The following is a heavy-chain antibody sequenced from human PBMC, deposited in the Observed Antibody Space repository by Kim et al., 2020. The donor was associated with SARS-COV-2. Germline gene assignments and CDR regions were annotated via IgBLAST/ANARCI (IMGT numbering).Heavy chain of an antibody. CDR3: ARDGVGYGDYNYFDY. CDR2: INTNTGNP. CDR1: GYTFTSYA. Sequence: ASVKVSCKASGYTFTSYAMNWVRQAPGQGLEWMGWINTNTGNPTYAQGFTGRFVFSLDTSVSTAYLQISSLKAEDTAVYYCARDGVGYGDYNYFDYWGQGTLVTVSS. V-gene: IGHV7-4-1*02. D-gene: IGHD4-17*01. J-gene: IGHJ4*02.